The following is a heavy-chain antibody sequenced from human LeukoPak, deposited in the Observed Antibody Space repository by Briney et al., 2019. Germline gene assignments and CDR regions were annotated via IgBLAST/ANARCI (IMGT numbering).Heavy chain of an antibody. CDR1: LDSISSYY. Sequence: SETLSLTCIHPLDSISSYYWCCIPEPPGKGLGRIGYIYYRGTINYNPSLKSRVTISVDTSKNQFSLKLSSVTAADTAVYYCARGVYIAAAQYGYWGQGTLVTVSS. CDR3: ARGVYIAAAQYGY. D-gene: IGHD6-13*01. J-gene: IGHJ4*02. V-gene: IGHV4-59*01. CDR2: IYYRGTI.